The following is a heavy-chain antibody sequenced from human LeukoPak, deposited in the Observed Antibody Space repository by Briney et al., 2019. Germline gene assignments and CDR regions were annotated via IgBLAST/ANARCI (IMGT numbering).Heavy chain of an antibody. CDR3: ARRLGSAWYFDY. V-gene: IGHV4-39*01. J-gene: IGHJ4*02. CDR2: IYYTGST. D-gene: IGHD6-25*01. CDR1: GDSISNSNYY. Sequence: PSETLSLTCTVSGDSISNSNYYWGWFRQPPGKGLEWIGSIYYTGSTHYNPSLKSRVTISVDTSKNQFSLKLSSVTAADTAVFHCARRLGSAWYFDYWGQGTLVTVSS.